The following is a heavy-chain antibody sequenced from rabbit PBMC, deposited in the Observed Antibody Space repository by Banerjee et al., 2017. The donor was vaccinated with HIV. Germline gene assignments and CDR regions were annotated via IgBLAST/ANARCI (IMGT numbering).Heavy chain of an antibody. Sequence: QEQLEESGGDLVKPEGSLTLTCTASGFSFSSSYWICWVRQAPGKGLEWIACIYGGSSGSTYYASWAKGRFTISKTSSTTVTLQMTSLTAADTATYFCARGAGYTGFGYAGAFDPWGQGTLVTVS. V-gene: IGHV1S45*01. CDR2: IYGGSSGST. CDR1: GFSFSSSYW. CDR3: ARGAGYTGFGYAGAFDP. J-gene: IGHJ2*01. D-gene: IGHD6-1*01.